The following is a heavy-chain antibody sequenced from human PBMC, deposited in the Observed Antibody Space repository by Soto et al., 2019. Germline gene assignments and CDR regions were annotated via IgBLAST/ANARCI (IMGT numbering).Heavy chain of an antibody. CDR2: IIPVFGTP. D-gene: IGHD3-9*01. CDR1: GGTFIYYA. V-gene: IGHV1-69*06. CDR3: PGGGFLFADRPGYPFEP. J-gene: IGHJ1*01. Sequence: HGQLVQSGAEVKGPGSSVKVSCRASGGTFIYYAFNWVRQAPGQGLEWLGGIIPVFGTPDYAPSFHDRITKPGEKSTNTPSRGVIALRSKDTPTYYCPGGGFLFADRPGYPFEPWGQGALVPVPS.